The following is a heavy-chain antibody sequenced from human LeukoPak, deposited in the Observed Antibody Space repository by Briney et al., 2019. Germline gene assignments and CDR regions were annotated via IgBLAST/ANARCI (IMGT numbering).Heavy chain of an antibody. D-gene: IGHD6-19*01. Sequence: PGGSLRLSCAASGFTFSRYEMNWVRQAPGKGLEWVSYLSSSGSTIYYADSVKGRFTISRDNAKNSLYLQMNSLRAEDTAVYYCARVPAVAGGNWGQGTLVTVSS. V-gene: IGHV3-48*03. CDR2: LSSSGSTI. CDR1: GFTFSRYE. J-gene: IGHJ4*02. CDR3: ARVPAVAGGN.